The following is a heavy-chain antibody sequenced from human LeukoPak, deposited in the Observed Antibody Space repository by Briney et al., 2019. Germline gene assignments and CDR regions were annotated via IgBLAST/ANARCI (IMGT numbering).Heavy chain of an antibody. CDR2: IYYSGST. D-gene: IGHD5-18*01. CDR1: GGSISSYY. J-gene: IGHJ6*03. CDR3: ARAGYSYGYNYYYYYMDV. V-gene: IGHV4-59*01. Sequence: KTSETLSLTCTVSGGSISSYYWSWIRQPPGKGLEWIGYIYYSGSTNYNPSLKSRVTISVDTSKNQFSLKLSSVTAADTAVYYCARAGYSYGYNYYYYYMDVWGKGTTVTVSS.